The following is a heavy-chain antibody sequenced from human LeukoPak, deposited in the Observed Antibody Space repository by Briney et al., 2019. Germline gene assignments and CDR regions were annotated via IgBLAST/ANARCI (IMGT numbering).Heavy chain of an antibody. CDR1: GFTFSSCA. Sequence: HSGGSLRLSCAASGFTFSSCAMTWVRQAPGKGLEWVSVVSDSGGRLHYADSVKGRFTISRDNAKNTLYLQMNSLRAEDTAVYYCARDRYSGSYSDYWGQGTLVTVSS. D-gene: IGHD1-26*01. CDR2: VSDSGGRL. J-gene: IGHJ4*02. CDR3: ARDRYSGSYSDY. V-gene: IGHV3-23*01.